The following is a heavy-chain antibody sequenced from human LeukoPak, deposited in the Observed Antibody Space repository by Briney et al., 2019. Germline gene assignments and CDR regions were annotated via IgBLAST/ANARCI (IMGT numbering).Heavy chain of an antibody. CDR2: ISYDGSNK. Sequence: GGSLRLSCAASGFTFSSYAMHWVRQAPGKGLEWVAVISYDGSNKYYADSVKGRFTISRDNSKNTLYLQMNSLRDGDTAVYYCARWGPDSRGYYALDYWGQGTLVTVSS. CDR3: ARWGPDSRGYYALDY. CDR1: GFTFSSYA. J-gene: IGHJ4*02. D-gene: IGHD3-22*01. V-gene: IGHV3-30-3*01.